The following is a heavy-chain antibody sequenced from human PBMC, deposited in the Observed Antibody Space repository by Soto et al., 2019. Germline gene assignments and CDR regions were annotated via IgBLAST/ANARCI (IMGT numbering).Heavy chain of an antibody. J-gene: IGHJ4*02. Sequence: KTSETLSLTCAVSGGSISSGGYSWSWIRQPPGKGLEWIGYIYHRSTYYNPSLKSRVTISVDSSKSQFSLRLTSVTAADTAVYYCARYNAAAGTYYFDFWGQGALVTVSS. CDR1: GGSISSGGYS. CDR3: ARYNAAAGTYYFDF. D-gene: IGHD6-13*01. V-gene: IGHV4-30-2*01. CDR2: IYHRST.